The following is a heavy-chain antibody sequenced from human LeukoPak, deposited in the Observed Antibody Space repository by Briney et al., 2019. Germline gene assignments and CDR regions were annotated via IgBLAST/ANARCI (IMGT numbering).Heavy chain of an antibody. Sequence: PGGSLRLSCAASGFTFSSYAMHWVRQAPGKGLEWVAVISYDGSNKSYADSVKGRFTISRDNSKNTLYLQMNSLRAEDTAVYYCARSIGSSGYYYGSDNWFDPWGQGTLVTVSS. V-gene: IGHV3-30-3*01. CDR1: GFTFSSYA. CDR2: ISYDGSNK. J-gene: IGHJ5*02. D-gene: IGHD3-22*01. CDR3: ARSIGSSGYYYGSDNWFDP.